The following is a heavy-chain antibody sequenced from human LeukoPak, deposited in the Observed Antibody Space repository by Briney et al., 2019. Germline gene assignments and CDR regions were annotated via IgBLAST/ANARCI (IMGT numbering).Heavy chain of an antibody. CDR2: ISGSGGST. CDR3: AKEVPRRGAYYYDSSGYPSE. Sequence: GGSLRLSCAASGFMFSSYAMSWVRQAPGKGLEWVSAISGSGGSTYYADSVKGRFTISRDNSKNTLYLQMNSLRAEDTAVYYCAKEVPRRGAYYYDSSGYPSEWGQGTLVTVSS. J-gene: IGHJ4*02. V-gene: IGHV3-23*01. D-gene: IGHD3-22*01. CDR1: GFMFSSYA.